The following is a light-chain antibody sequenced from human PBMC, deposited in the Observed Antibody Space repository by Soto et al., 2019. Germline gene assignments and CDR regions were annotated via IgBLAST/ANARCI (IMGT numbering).Light chain of an antibody. CDR2: GAS. CDR3: LQYFLAPST. J-gene: IGKJ5*01. CDR1: QSVNSR. Sequence: EIMLTEYLATVAVSPKERATLSCRASQSVNSRLAWYQHKPGQAPRLLISGASNRASGIPARFSAWGSGTDFTLTNSRVVPADFALYDRLQYFLAPSTFGQGTRLEIK. V-gene: IGKV3-11*01.